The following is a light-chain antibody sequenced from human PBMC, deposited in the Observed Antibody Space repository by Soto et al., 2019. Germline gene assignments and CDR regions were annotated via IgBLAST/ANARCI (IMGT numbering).Light chain of an antibody. CDR3: QQYNNWPPWT. Sequence: EIVMTQSPATLSVSPGERATLSCRASQSVSSNLAWYQQKPGQAPRLLIYGASTRATGIPAMFSGSGSGTEFTLTISSLQSEDFAVYYCQQYNNWPPWTFDQGTKVEIK. V-gene: IGKV3-15*01. CDR2: GAS. J-gene: IGKJ1*01. CDR1: QSVSSN.